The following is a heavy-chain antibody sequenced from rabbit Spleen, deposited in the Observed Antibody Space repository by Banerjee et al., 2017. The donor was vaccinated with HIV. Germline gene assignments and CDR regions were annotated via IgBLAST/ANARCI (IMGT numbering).Heavy chain of an antibody. V-gene: IGHV1S45*01. CDR3: ARVGSGASGAGSHL. Sequence: QEQLVESRGGLVQPEGSLTLTCTASGFSFNGYWICWVRQAPGKGLEWIACMDTGSNDITYYASWAKGRFTISKTSSTTVTLQMTSLTAADTATYFCARVGSGASGAGSHLWGPGTLVTVS. D-gene: IGHD3-1*01. J-gene: IGHJ4*01. CDR1: GFSFNGYW. CDR2: MDTGSNDIT.